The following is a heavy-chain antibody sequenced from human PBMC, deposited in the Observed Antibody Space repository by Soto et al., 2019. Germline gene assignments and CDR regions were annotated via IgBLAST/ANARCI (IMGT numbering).Heavy chain of an antibody. Sequence: PGGSLSLSCAASGFTFSSYAMHWVRQAPGKGLEWVAVISYDGSNKYYADSVKGRFTISRDNSKNTLYVQMNSLRPEDTAVYYCARAPDIVLIRAYYYYGMDVWGQGTTVTVSS. CDR1: GFTFSSYA. V-gene: IGHV3-30-3*01. J-gene: IGHJ6*02. CDR2: ISYDGSNK. CDR3: ARAPDIVLIRAYYYYGMDV. D-gene: IGHD2-8*01.